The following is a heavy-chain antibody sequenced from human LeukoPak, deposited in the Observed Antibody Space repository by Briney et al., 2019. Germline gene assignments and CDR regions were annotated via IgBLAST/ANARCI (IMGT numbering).Heavy chain of an antibody. J-gene: IGHJ6*02. D-gene: IGHD3-3*01. V-gene: IGHV1-46*01. Sequence: ASVKVSCKASGYTFTSYYMHWVRQAPGRGVEWMGMINPSGGSTSYAQKFQGRVTMTRDTSTYTVYMELSSLRSEDTAVYYCARVPIFGVVGGMDVWGQGTTVTASS. CDR2: INPSGGST. CDR3: ARVPIFGVVGGMDV. CDR1: GYTFTSYY.